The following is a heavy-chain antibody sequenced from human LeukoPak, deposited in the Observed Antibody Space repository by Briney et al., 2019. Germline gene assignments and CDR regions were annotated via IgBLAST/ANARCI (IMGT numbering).Heavy chain of an antibody. CDR2: IRYDGSNK. CDR3: AKYPPEYSSNTPDY. J-gene: IGHJ4*02. V-gene: IGHV3-30*02. CDR1: GFTFGDYA. D-gene: IGHD6-6*01. Sequence: GGSLRLSCTASGFTFGDYAMSWVRQAPGKGLEWVAFIRYDGSNKYYADSVKGRFTIPRDNSKNTLYLQMNSLRAEDTAVYYCAKYPPEYSSNTPDYWGQGTLVTVSS.